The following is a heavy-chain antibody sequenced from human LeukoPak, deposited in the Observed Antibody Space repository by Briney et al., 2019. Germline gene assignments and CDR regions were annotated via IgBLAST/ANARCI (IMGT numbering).Heavy chain of an antibody. D-gene: IGHD4-23*01. Sequence: PSETLSLTCTVSGGSISSYYWSWIRQPPGKGLEWIGYIYYSGSTNYNPSLKSRVTISVDTSKNQFSLKLSSVTAADTAVYYCARAEFTVVTPDYFDYWGQGTLVTVSS. J-gene: IGHJ4*02. V-gene: IGHV4-59*01. CDR2: IYYSGST. CDR3: ARAEFTVVTPDYFDY. CDR1: GGSISSYY.